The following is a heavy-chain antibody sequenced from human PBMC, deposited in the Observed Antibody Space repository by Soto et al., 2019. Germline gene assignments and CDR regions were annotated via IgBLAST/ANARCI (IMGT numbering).Heavy chain of an antibody. J-gene: IGHJ5*01. CDR3: AAYYDFWSGFYTGWFDS. D-gene: IGHD3-3*01. V-gene: IGHV4-39*01. CDR2: IYYRGNT. Sequence: SETLSLTCTVSGGSIISNHYYWGWIRQPPGKGLEWIGSIYYRGNTYYNPSLKSRGTISVDTSKNQFSLRLSSVTAADTAVYYCAAYYDFWSGFYTGWFDSWGQGTLVTVSS. CDR1: GGSIISNHYY.